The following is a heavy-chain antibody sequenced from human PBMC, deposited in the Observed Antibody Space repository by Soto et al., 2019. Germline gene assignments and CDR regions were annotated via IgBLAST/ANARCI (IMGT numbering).Heavy chain of an antibody. Sequence: QVQLVQSGAEVKKPGASVKVSCKASGYNFMRYGFTWVRQAPGQGLEWMGWINVDNGETKYPQKIQGRVTMTTDTSTSTVYMELGSMTSDDPAVYYCAVWFSGGYAAWFDPWGHGPLVPLSS. D-gene: IGHD1-26*01. CDR2: INVDNGET. J-gene: IGHJ5*02. CDR3: AVWFSGGYAAWFDP. CDR1: GYNFMRYG. V-gene: IGHV1-18*04.